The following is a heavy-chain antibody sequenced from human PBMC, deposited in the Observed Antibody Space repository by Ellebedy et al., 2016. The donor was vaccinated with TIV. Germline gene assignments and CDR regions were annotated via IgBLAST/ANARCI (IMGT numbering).Heavy chain of an antibody. CDR2: INSDGSST. CDR3: ARYRSGIVVVPAHYGMDV. D-gene: IGHD2-2*01. J-gene: IGHJ6*02. CDR1: GFTLSNYW. Sequence: GGSLRLXCAASGFTLSNYWMYWFRQVPGKGLVWLSRINSDGSSTSYADSVMGRFTISRDNAKNTLYLQMNDLRADDTAVYYCARYRSGIVVVPAHYGMDVWGQGTTVTVSS. V-gene: IGHV3-74*01.